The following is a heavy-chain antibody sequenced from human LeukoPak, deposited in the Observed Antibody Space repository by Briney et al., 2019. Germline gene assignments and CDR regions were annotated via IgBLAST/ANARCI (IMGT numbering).Heavy chain of an antibody. V-gene: IGHV3-30*04. CDR2: ISYDGSNK. CDR1: GFTFSSYA. Sequence: PGRSLRLSCAASGFTFSSYAMHWVRQAPGKGLEWVAVISYDGSNKYYADSVKGRFTISRGNSKNTLYLQMNSLRAEDTAVYYCARDGGGLTEYFLHWGQGTLVTVSS. J-gene: IGHJ1*01. CDR3: ARDGGGLTEYFLH. D-gene: IGHD3-16*01.